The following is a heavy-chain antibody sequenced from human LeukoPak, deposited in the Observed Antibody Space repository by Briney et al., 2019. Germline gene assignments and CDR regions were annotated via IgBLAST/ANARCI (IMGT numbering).Heavy chain of an antibody. CDR3: AGGGFYDILTAYSNWFDP. CDR2: INPSGGST. Sequence: ASVKVSCKASGYTFTSYYMHWVRQAPGQGLEWVGIINPSGGSTSYAQKFQGRVTMTRDTSTSTVYMELSSLRSEDTAVYYCAGGGFYDILTAYSNWFDPWGQGTLVTVSS. D-gene: IGHD3-9*01. CDR1: GYTFTSYY. V-gene: IGHV1-46*01. J-gene: IGHJ5*02.